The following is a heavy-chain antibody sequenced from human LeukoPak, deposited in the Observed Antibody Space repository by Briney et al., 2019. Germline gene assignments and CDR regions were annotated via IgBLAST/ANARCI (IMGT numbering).Heavy chain of an antibody. Sequence: ASVKVSCKASGYTFTSYYMHWVRQAPGQGLEWMGIINPSGGSTSYAQKFQGRVTMTRDTTTSTVYMELSSLRSEDTAAYYCTAVAAADTFDYWGQGTLVTVSS. J-gene: IGHJ4*02. CDR2: INPSGGST. D-gene: IGHD6-13*01. V-gene: IGHV1-46*03. CDR3: TAVAAADTFDY. CDR1: GYTFTSYY.